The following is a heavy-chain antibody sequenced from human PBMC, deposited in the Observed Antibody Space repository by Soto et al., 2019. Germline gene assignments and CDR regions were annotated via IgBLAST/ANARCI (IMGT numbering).Heavy chain of an antibody. Sequence: EVQLVESGGGLVQPGGSLRLSCAASGFTFSSYSMNWVRQAPGKGLEWVSYISSSSSTIYYADSVKGRFTISRDNAKNSLYLQMNSRRDEDTAVYYWARDVISRGYDLNWFDPWGQGTLVTVSS. CDR3: ARDVISRGYDLNWFDP. CDR2: ISSSSSTI. CDR1: GFTFSSYS. J-gene: IGHJ5*02. D-gene: IGHD5-12*01. V-gene: IGHV3-48*02.